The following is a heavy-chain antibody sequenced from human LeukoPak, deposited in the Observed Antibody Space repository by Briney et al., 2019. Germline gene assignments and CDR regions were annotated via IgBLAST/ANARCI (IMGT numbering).Heavy chain of an antibody. J-gene: IGHJ4*02. CDR3: ARVGATQLGFDY. CDR2: FDPEDGET. V-gene: IGHV1-24*01. CDR1: GYTLTELS. D-gene: IGHD1-26*01. Sequence: GASVKVSCKVSGYTLTELSMHWVRQAPGKGLEWMGGFDPEDGETIYAQKFQGRVTITRDTSASTAYMELSSLRSEDTAVYYCARVGATQLGFDYWGQGTLVTVSS.